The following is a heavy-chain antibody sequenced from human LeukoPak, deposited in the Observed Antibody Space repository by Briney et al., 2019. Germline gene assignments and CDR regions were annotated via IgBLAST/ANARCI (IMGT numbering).Heavy chain of an antibody. CDR2: IYYSGST. Sequence: PSETLSLTCTVSGGSISSYYWSWIRQPPGKGLECIGYIYYSGSTNYNPSLKSRVTISVDTSKNPFSLKLSSVTAADTAVYYCARDRGYCSSTSCRVGFDPWGQGTLVTVSS. V-gene: IGHV4-59*01. CDR1: GGSISSYY. D-gene: IGHD2-2*01. J-gene: IGHJ5*02. CDR3: ARDRGYCSSTSCRVGFDP.